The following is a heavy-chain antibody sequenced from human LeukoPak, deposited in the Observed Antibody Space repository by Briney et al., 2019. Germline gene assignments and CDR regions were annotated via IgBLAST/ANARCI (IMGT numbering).Heavy chain of an antibody. CDR2: IYYSGST. V-gene: IGHV4-39*07. CDR3: ARVTADTAMVGGYNYYYGMDV. CDR1: GGSISSSSYY. D-gene: IGHD5-18*01. Sequence: PSETLSLTCTVSGGSISSSSYYWGWIRQPPGKGLEWIGSIYYSGSTYYNPSLKSRVTISVDTSKNQFSLKLSSVTAADTAVYYCARVTADTAMVGGYNYYYGMDVWGQGTTVIVS. J-gene: IGHJ6*02.